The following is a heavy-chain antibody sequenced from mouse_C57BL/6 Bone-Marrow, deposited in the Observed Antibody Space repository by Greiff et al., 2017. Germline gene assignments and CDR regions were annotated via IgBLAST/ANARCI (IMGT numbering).Heavy chain of an antibody. CDR2: IYPRSGNT. J-gene: IGHJ4*01. CDR1: GYTFTSYG. D-gene: IGHD2-5*01. Sequence: VQLKESGAELARPGASVKLSCKASGYTFTSYGISWVKQRTGQGLEWIGEIYPRSGNTYYNEKFKGKATLTADKSSSTAYMELRSLTSEDSAVYFCARDYYSNYLGYWGQGTSVTVSS. CDR3: ARDYYSNYLGY. V-gene: IGHV1-81*01.